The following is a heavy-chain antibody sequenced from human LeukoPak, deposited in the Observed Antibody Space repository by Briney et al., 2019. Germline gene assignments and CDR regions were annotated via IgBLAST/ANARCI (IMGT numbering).Heavy chain of an antibody. D-gene: IGHD3-22*01. J-gene: IGHJ4*02. CDR3: ARRKYYYNSSGYYALDY. V-gene: IGHV1-46*01. CDR2: INPSGGST. CDR1: GYTFTSYY. Sequence: ASVKVSCKASGYTFTSYYMHWVRQAPGQGLERMGIINPSGGSTSYAQKFQGRVTMTRDTSTSTVYMELSSLRSEDTAVYYCARRKYYYNSSGYYALDYWGQGTLVTVSS.